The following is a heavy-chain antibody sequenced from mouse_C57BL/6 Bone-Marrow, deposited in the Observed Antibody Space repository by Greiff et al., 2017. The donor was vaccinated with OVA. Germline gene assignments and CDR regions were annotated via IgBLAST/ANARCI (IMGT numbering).Heavy chain of an antibody. Sequence: QVQLQQSGPELVKPGASVKISCKASGYSFTSYYIHWVKQRPGQGLEWLGWIYPGRGNTKYNEKFKGKATLTTDTCSSTAYMQRIRLASEAAAVYDCARYRRGDYWGQGTTLTVSS. CDR3: ARYRRGDY. CDR1: GYSFTSYY. V-gene: IGHV1-66*01. J-gene: IGHJ2*01. CDR2: IYPGRGNT.